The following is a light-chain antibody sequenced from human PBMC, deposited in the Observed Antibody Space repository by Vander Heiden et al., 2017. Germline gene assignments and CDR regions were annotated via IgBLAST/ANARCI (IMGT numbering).Light chain of an antibody. J-gene: IGKJ2*01. Sequence: DIQMTHSPSSLSASVRDRVTITRRASQSIRSYLNWYQQNPGKAPKLLIYAASSLQSGVPSRFSGSGSGTDFTLTISSLQPEDFATYYCQQSYSTPHTFGQGTKLEIK. CDR1: QSIRSY. V-gene: IGKV1-39*01. CDR2: AAS. CDR3: QQSYSTPHT.